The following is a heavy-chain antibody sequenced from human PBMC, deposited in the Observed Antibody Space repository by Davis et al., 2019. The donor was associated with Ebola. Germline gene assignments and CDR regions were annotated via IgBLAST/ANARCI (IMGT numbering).Heavy chain of an antibody. V-gene: IGHV3-23*01. CDR1: GFTFSSYA. CDR2: ISATGDSP. D-gene: IGHD4-17*01. J-gene: IGHJ1*01. CDR3: AKSPYGDYGLVSEFFHH. Sequence: GESLKISCAASGFTFSSYAMSWVRQAPGKGLEWVSGISATGDSPYYADSVKGRFTISRDNSKNTLYLQMNSLRAEDMAIYYCAKSPYGDYGLVSEFFHHWGQGTLVTVSS.